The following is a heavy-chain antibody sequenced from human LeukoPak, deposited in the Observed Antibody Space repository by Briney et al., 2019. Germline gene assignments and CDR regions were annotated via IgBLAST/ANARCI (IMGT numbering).Heavy chain of an antibody. J-gene: IGHJ6*02. Sequence: PGGSLRLSCAASGFTFSSYAMHWVRQAPGKGLEWVAVISYDGSNKYYADSVKGRFTISRDNSKNTLYPQMNSLRAEDTAVYYCARGWVAAAGFQYGMDVWGQGTTVTVSS. D-gene: IGHD6-13*01. V-gene: IGHV3-30-3*01. CDR1: GFTFSSYA. CDR2: ISYDGSNK. CDR3: ARGWVAAAGFQYGMDV.